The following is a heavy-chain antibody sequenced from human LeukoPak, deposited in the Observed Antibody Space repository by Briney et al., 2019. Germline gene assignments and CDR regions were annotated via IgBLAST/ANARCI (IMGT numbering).Heavy chain of an antibody. CDR3: ARAAAAGTIPFWFDP. CDR1: GFAFSSYT. J-gene: IGHJ5*02. CDR2: ISTSSTSI. D-gene: IGHD6-13*01. Sequence: GGSLRLSCAASGFAFSSYTMNWVRQAPGRGLEWVSYISTSSTSINYADSVKGRFTISRDNAKNSLYLQMNSLRAEDTAVYYCARAAAAGTIPFWFDPWGQGTPVTASS. V-gene: IGHV3-48*04.